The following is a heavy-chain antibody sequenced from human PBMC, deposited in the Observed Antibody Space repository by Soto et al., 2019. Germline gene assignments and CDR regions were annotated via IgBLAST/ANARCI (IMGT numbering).Heavy chain of an antibody. J-gene: IGHJ4*02. Sequence: VQLVESGGGVVQPGRSLRLSCAASGFTFSSYGMHWVRQAPGKGLEWVAVIWYDGSNKYYADSVKGRFTISRDNSKNTLYLQMNSLRAEDTAVYYCARDSEAAPRDYWGQGTLVTVSS. V-gene: IGHV3-33*01. CDR3: ARDSEAAPRDY. CDR2: IWYDGSNK. CDR1: GFTFSSYG. D-gene: IGHD6-13*01.